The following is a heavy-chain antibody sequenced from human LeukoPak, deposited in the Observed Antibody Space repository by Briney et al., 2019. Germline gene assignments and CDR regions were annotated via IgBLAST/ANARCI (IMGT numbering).Heavy chain of an antibody. V-gene: IGHV2-70*04. J-gene: IGHJ4*02. CDR3: ARMLESGYDFYYFDY. D-gene: IGHD5-12*01. CDR1: GFSLGTRGRR. Sequence: AGPTLLNATQTLALTSTFSGFSLGTRGRRVCWIRQPPAKALVWLAPMDWDDDKLYSTSLKTRLTISKDTSKSQVFLTMTNMDPVDTATYYCARMLESGYDFYYFDYWGQGTLVTVSS. CDR2: MDWDDDK.